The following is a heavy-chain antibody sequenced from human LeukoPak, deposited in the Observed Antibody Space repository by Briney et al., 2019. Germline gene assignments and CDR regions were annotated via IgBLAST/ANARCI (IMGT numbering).Heavy chain of an antibody. CDR2: ISWNSGST. J-gene: IGHJ6*02. Sequence: PGGSLRLSCAASGFTFDDYAMHWVRQAPGKGLEWVSGISWNSGSTGYADSVKGRFTISRDNAKNSLYLQMNSLRGEDTALYYCAKAREDYYGMDVRGQGTTVTVSS. V-gene: IGHV3-9*01. D-gene: IGHD1-26*01. CDR3: AKAREDYYGMDV. CDR1: GFTFDDYA.